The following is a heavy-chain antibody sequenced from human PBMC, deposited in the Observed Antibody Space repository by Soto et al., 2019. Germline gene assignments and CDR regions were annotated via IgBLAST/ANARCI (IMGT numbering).Heavy chain of an antibody. V-gene: IGHV1-69*12. J-gene: IGHJ6*02. CDR1: GGTFSSYA. CDR3: ARGRVDIVLVPAARSEYYYGMDV. CDR2: IIPIFGTA. D-gene: IGHD2-2*03. Sequence: QVQLVQSGAEVKKPGSSVKVSCKASGGTFSSYAISWVRQAPGQGLEWMGGIIPIFGTANYAQKFQGRVTITVDESTSTAYMELSSLRSEDTAVYYCARGRVDIVLVPAARSEYYYGMDVWGQGTTVTVSS.